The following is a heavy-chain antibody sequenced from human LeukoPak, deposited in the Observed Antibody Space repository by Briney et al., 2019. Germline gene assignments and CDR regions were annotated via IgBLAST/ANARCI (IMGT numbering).Heavy chain of an antibody. Sequence: GGSLRLSCAASGFTFDDYGMSWVRQAPGKGLEWVSGINWNGGSTGYADSVKGRFTISGDNAKNSLYLQMNSLRVEDTALYYCARVTVDHGGNVYYFDYWGQGTLVTVSS. J-gene: IGHJ4*02. V-gene: IGHV3-20*04. CDR3: ARVTVDHGGNVYYFDY. D-gene: IGHD4-23*01. CDR1: GFTFDDYG. CDR2: INWNGGST.